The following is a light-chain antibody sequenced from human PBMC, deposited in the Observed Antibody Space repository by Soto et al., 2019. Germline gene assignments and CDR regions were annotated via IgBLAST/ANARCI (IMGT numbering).Light chain of an antibody. CDR3: QQYGSSLFT. Sequence: EIVLTQSPGTLSLSPGERATLSCRASQSVSSSYLAGYQQKPGQAPRLLIYGASSRATGIPDRFSGSGSGTDFTLNISRLEPEDFAVYYCQQYGSSLFTCGPGTKVDIK. CDR2: GAS. CDR1: QSVSSSY. J-gene: IGKJ3*01. V-gene: IGKV3-20*01.